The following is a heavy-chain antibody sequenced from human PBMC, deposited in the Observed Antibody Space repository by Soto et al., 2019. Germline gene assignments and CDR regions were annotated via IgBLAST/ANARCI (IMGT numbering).Heavy chain of an antibody. CDR2: INPSGGST. D-gene: IGHD6-19*01. CDR1: GYTFTSYY. CDR3: ALYSSGWGTNY. V-gene: IGHV1-46*01. Sequence: QVQLVQSGAEVKKPGASVKVSCKASGYTFTSYYMHWVRQAPGQGLEWMGIINPSGGSTSYAQKFQGRVTMTRDTSTSTVYMELSRLRSEDTAVYYCALYSSGWGTNYWGQGTLVTVSS. J-gene: IGHJ4*02.